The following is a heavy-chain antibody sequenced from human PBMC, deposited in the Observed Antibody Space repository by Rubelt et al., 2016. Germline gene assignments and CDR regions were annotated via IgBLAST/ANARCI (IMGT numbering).Heavy chain of an antibody. CDR2: IYSGWGV. Sequence: QLQLQESGPRLVKPSETLSLTCTVSGGSISSTAYYWGWVRQPPGKGLEWIGSIYSGWGVDCNPSLKSGVTISVDPSNHQFSLKLGSVTAADTAVYYCARVTYTGNYGRGWFDPWGQGTLVTVSS. CDR1: GGSISSTAYY. J-gene: IGHJ5*02. V-gene: IGHV4-39*01. CDR3: ARVTYTGNYGRGWFDP. D-gene: IGHD1-1*01.